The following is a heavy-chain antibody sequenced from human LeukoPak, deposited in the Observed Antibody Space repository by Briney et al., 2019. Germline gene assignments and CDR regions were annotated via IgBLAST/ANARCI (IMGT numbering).Heavy chain of an antibody. CDR1: GGTFSSYA. J-gene: IGHJ6*02. CDR3: ARDPPRMTTVTTHYYYGMDV. D-gene: IGHD4-11*01. V-gene: IGHV1-69*13. Sequence: ASVKVSCKASGGTFSSYAISWVRQAPGQGLEWMGGIIPIFGTANYAQKFQGRVTITADESTSTAYMELSSLRSEDTAVYYCARDPPRMTTVTTHYYYGMDVWGQGTTVTVSS. CDR2: IIPIFGTA.